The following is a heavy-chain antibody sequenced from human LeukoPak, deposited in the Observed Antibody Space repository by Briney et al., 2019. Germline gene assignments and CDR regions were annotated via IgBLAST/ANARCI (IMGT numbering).Heavy chain of an antibody. Sequence: ASVKVSCKASGYTFTGYYIHWVRQAPGQGLEWMGWINPISGGTNYAEKFQGRVTTTRDTSINTAYMEVTRLTSDDTAVYYCAREEGSFDYWGQGTLVIVSS. CDR1: GYTFTGYY. V-gene: IGHV1-2*02. J-gene: IGHJ4*02. CDR2: INPISGGT. CDR3: AREEGSFDY.